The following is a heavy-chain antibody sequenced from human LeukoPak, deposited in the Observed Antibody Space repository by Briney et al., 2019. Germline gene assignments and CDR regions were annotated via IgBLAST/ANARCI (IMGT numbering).Heavy chain of an antibody. D-gene: IGHD3-3*01. CDR2: MNPNSGNT. V-gene: IGHV1-8*01. J-gene: IGHJ5*02. Sequence: ASVKVSCKASGYTFTSYDINWVRQATGQGLEWMGWMNPNSGNTGYAQKFQGRVTITRNTSISTAYMELSSLRSEDTAVYYCARRLGITIFGVVTNNWFDPWGQGTLVTVSS. CDR3: ARRLGITIFGVVTNNWFDP. CDR1: GYTFTSYD.